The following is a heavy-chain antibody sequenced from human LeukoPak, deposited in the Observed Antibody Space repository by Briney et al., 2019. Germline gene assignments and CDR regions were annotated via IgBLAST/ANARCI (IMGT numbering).Heavy chain of an antibody. CDR2: IKSKTDGGTT. CDR3: TTESRITMVRGVISDYYYMDV. V-gene: IGHV3-15*01. CDR1: GFTFSSYG. D-gene: IGHD3-10*01. Sequence: GGTLRLSCAASGFTFSSYGMSWVRQAPGKGLEWVGRIKSKTDGGTTDYAAPVKGRFTISRDDSKNTLYLQMNSLKTEDTAVYYCTTESRITMVRGVISDYYYMDVWGKGTTVTVSS. J-gene: IGHJ6*03.